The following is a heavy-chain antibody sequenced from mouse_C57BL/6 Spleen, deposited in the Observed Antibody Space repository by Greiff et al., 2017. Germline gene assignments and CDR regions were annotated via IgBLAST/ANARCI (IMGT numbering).Heavy chain of an antibody. V-gene: IGHV1-61*01. J-gene: IGHJ2*01. CDR2: IYPSDSET. D-gene: IGHD2-4*01. CDR3: ARWYDYGLDY. Sequence: QVQLQQPGAELVRPGSSVKLSCKASGYTFTSYWMDWVKQRPGQGLEWIGNIYPSDSETHYNQKFKDKATLTVDKSSSTAYMQLSSLTSEDSAVYYCARWYDYGLDYWGQGTTLTVSS. CDR1: GYTFTSYW.